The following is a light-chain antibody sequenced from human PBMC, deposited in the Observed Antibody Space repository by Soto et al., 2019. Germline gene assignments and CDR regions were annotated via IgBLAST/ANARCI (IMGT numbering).Light chain of an antibody. J-gene: IGKJ1*01. CDR3: QHYNSYSEA. V-gene: IGKV3-15*01. CDR1: QSINNN. CDR2: GIS. Sequence: EIVLTQSPATLSVSPGERATLSCRASQSINNNYLAWYQQKPGQAPRLLIYGISTRATGVPARFSGSGSGTEFTLSISSLQPDDFATYYCQHYNSYSEAFGQGTKVELK.